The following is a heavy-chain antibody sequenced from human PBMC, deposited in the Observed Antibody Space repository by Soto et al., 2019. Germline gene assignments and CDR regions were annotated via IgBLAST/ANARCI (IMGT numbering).Heavy chain of an antibody. J-gene: IGHJ4*02. CDR3: ASHNYYDSSGYYSFYY. D-gene: IGHD3-22*01. CDR2: INHSGST. Sequence: QVQLQQWGAGLLKPSETLSLTCAVYGGSFSGYYWSWIRQPPGKGLEWIGEINHSGSTTYNPSLKSRVTISLDPSKNHFSLKLSSVTAADTAVYYCASHNYYDSSGYYSFYYWGQGTLVTVSS. CDR1: GGSFSGYY. V-gene: IGHV4-34*01.